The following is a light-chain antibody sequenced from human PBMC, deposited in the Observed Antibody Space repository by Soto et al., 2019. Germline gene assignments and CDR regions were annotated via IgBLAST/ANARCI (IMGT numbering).Light chain of an antibody. V-gene: IGKV3-20*01. Sequence: EIVFTQSPGTLSLSPGERATVSCRASQSLNSGYLAWYQQKPGQAPRLLIYGASSRATGIPDRYMGSRSGTDFTLTISRLEPEDFAVYFCQQYGSAPYTFGQGTKVDIK. J-gene: IGKJ2*01. CDR3: QQYGSAPYT. CDR1: QSLNSGY. CDR2: GAS.